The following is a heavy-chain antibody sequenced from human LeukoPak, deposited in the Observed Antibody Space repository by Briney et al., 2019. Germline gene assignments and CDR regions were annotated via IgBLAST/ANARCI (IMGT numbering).Heavy chain of an antibody. V-gene: IGHV4-61*08. CDR2: IYYSGST. D-gene: IGHD2-2*01. CDR1: GGSISSGGYY. Sequence: KSSETLSLTCTVSGGSISSGGYYWSWIRQHPGKGLEWIGYIYYSGSTNYNPSLKSRVTISVDTSKNQFSLKLSSVTAADTAVYYCASTVPAARGRLFDHWGQGTLVTVSS. CDR3: ASTVPAARGRLFDH. J-gene: IGHJ4*02.